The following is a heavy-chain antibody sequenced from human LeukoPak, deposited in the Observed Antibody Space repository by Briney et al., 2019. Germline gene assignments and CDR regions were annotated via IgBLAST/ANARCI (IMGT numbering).Heavy chain of an antibody. CDR1: GYTFTGYY. Sequence: ASVKVSCKASGYTFTGYYMHWVRQAPGQGLEWMGWINPNSGGTNYAQKFQGRVTMTRDTSISTAYMELSRLRSDDTAVYYCARWVTMIVGHYGMDVWGQGTTATVSS. CDR2: INPNSGGT. CDR3: ARWVTMIVGHYGMDV. D-gene: IGHD3-22*01. J-gene: IGHJ6*02. V-gene: IGHV1-2*02.